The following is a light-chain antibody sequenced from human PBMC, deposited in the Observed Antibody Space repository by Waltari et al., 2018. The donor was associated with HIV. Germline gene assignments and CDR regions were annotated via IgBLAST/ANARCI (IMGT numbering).Light chain of an antibody. J-gene: IGLJ3*02. CDR1: SSNIGSNT. CDR2: SNT. CDR3: AAWDDSLNGRWV. V-gene: IGLV1-44*01. Sequence: QSVLTQPPSASGTPGQRVTISCSGSSSNIGSNTVNWYQQPPGTAPKLLIYSNTQRPSGVPDRFSGSKSGTSASLAISGLQSEDEADYYCAAWDDSLNGRWVFGGGTKLTVL.